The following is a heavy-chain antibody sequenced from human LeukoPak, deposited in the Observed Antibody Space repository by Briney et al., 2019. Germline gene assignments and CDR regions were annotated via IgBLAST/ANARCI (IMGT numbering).Heavy chain of an antibody. CDR2: IYTSGST. CDR3: ARHHRWFDP. D-gene: IGHD1-14*01. CDR1: GGSISTYY. V-gene: IGHV4-59*08. J-gene: IGHJ5*02. Sequence: SETLSLTCTVSGGSISTYYWTWIRQPPGKGLEWIGYIYTSGSTNYNPSLKSRVTMSVDTSKNQFSLKLSSVTAADTAVYYCARHHRWFDPWGQGTLVTVSS.